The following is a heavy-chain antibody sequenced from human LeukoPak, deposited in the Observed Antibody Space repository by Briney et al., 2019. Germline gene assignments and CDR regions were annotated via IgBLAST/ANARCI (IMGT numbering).Heavy chain of an antibody. CDR1: GGSFSGYY. D-gene: IGHD2-15*01. V-gene: IGHV4-34*01. CDR3: ARLPRGYCSGGSCYSERNWFDP. J-gene: IGHJ5*02. Sequence: PSETLSLTCAVYGGSFSGYYWSWIRQPPGKGLEWIGEINHSGSTNYNPSLKSRVTISVDTSKNQFSLKLSSVTAADTAVYYCARLPRGYCSGGSCYSERNWFDPWGQGTLVTVSS. CDR2: INHSGST.